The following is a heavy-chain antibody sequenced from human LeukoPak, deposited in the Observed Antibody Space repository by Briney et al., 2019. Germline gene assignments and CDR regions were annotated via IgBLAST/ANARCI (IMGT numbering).Heavy chain of an antibody. Sequence: GESLKISCKGSGYSFTSYWIGWVRQMPGKGLEWMGIIYPGDSDTRYSPSFQGQVTISADKSISTAYLQWSSLKASDTAMYYCARLPRSYDFWSGYFDYWGQGTLVTVSS. CDR1: GYSFTSYW. D-gene: IGHD3-3*01. CDR3: ARLPRSYDFWSGYFDY. J-gene: IGHJ4*02. CDR2: IYPGDSDT. V-gene: IGHV5-51*01.